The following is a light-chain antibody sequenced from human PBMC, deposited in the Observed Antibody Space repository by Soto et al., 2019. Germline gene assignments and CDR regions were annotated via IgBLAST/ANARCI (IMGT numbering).Light chain of an antibody. Sequence: EVVMTQSPATLSVSPGERVTLSCRASQSVSNKLAWYQRQPGQAPRLLIYGASSRATGIPDRFSGSGSGTDFTLTISRLEPDDFGLYYCHQYGNSPLTFGGGTKVDIK. J-gene: IGKJ4*01. CDR3: HQYGNSPLT. CDR2: GAS. CDR1: QSVSNK. V-gene: IGKV3-20*01.